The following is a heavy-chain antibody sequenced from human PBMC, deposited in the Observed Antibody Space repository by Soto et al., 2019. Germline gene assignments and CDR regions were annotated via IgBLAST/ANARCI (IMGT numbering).Heavy chain of an antibody. CDR3: ARDSYASVPGGNWFDP. V-gene: IGHV1-2*02. J-gene: IGHJ5*02. CDR1: GYTFTGYY. CDR2: INPNSGGT. Sequence: QVQLVQSGAEVKKPGASVKVSCKASGYTFTGYYMHWVRQAPGQGLEWMGWINPNSGGTNYAQKFQGGVTMTRNTSISTAYMELSRLRSDDTAVYCGARDSYASVPGGNWFDPWGQGTLVTVSS. D-gene: IGHD2-2*01.